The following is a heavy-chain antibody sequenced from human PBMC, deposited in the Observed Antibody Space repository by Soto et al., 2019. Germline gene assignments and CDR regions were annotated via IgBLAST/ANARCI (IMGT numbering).Heavy chain of an antibody. J-gene: IGHJ5*02. CDR2: IYYSGTT. V-gene: IGHV4-39*01. D-gene: IGHD1-26*01. Sequence: QLQLQESGPGLVKPSETLSLTCSLSGGSISSTFYYWGWIRQPPGKGLEWIGSIYYSGTTFYNASLKRRVTISVDTSKNQFSLRLTSVTATDTAVYFCARQKWEQPKWFDPWGQGTLVTVSS. CDR3: ARQKWEQPKWFDP. CDR1: GGSISSTFYY.